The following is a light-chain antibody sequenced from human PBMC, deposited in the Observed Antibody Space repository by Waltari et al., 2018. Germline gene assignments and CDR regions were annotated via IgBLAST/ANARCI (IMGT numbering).Light chain of an antibody. Sequence: DILMTQSPSSLSESVGDRVTITCPASQGISDSLAQDQQKPGKAPKVLLHDASRLESGVPSRFSGSGSGTEFTLTISRLQPEDFATYYCQQYFDFPRTFGQGTRVDIK. CDR3: QQYFDFPRT. V-gene: IGKV1-NL1*01. CDR1: QGISDS. J-gene: IGKJ1*01. CDR2: DAS.